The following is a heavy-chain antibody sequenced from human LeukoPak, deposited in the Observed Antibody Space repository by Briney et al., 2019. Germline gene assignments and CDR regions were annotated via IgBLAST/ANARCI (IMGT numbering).Heavy chain of an antibody. CDR1: GLTFSSYG. D-gene: IGHD4/OR15-4a*01. CDR2: ITSSSSSI. CDR3: ARDLAWGAY. J-gene: IGHJ4*02. Sequence: GGSLRLSCAVSGLTFSSYGMSWVRQAPGKGLEWVSSITSSSSSIYSADSVKGRLTISRDNAKNSLYLEMNSLRDEDTAVYYCARDLAWGAYWGQGTLVTVSS. V-gene: IGHV3-21*01.